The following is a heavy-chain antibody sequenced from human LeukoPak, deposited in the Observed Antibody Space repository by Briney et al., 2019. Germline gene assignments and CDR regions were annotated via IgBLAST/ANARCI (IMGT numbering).Heavy chain of an antibody. Sequence: GGSLRLSCAASGFTFSSYKMNWVRQAPGRGLEWVSYIGNTGRTIYYTDSVKGRFTISRDNAKNSLYLQMNSLRAEDTAIYYCVRGDRYFSDFWGQGTLVTVSS. V-gene: IGHV3-48*03. J-gene: IGHJ4*02. CDR2: IGNTGRTI. CDR1: GFTFSSYK. CDR3: VRGDRYFSDF.